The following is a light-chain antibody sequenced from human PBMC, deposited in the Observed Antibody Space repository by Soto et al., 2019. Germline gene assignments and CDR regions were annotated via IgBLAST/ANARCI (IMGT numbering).Light chain of an antibody. CDR1: SSDVGGYNF. CDR2: EVT. V-gene: IGLV2-8*01. J-gene: IGLJ3*02. CDR3: SSYGGINNLV. Sequence: QSALTQPPSASGSPGQSVTISCTGTSSDVGGYNFVSWYQQHPGKAPKLMIYEVTKRPSGVPDRFSGSKSGNTASLTVSGLQAEDEADYYCSSYGGINNLVFGGGTKLTV.